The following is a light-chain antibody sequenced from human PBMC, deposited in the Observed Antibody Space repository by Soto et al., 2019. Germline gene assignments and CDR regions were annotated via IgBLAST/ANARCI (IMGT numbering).Light chain of an antibody. CDR2: GAS. J-gene: IGKJ1*01. V-gene: IGKV3-15*01. CDR1: QSVSSS. CDR3: QQYNNWPWT. Sequence: EIVMTQSPVTLSVSPGERATLSCRASQSVSSSLAWYQQKPGQAPRFLIYGASTRAPGIPARFGGSGSGTEFTLTISSLQSEDFAVYYCQQYNNWPWTFGQGTKVEI.